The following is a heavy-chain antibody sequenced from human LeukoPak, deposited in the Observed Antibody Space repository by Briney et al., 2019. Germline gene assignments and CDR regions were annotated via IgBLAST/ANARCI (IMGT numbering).Heavy chain of an antibody. J-gene: IGHJ4*02. V-gene: IGHV3-23*01. Sequence: PGGSLRLSCAASGFTFSDYYMSWLRQAPGKGLEWVSAISGSGGSTYYADSVKGRFTISRDNSKNTLYLQMNSLRAEDTAVYYCAKDGRYSSGWYGYWGQGTLVTVSS. CDR3: AKDGRYSSGWYGY. CDR2: ISGSGGST. CDR1: GFTFSDYY. D-gene: IGHD6-19*01.